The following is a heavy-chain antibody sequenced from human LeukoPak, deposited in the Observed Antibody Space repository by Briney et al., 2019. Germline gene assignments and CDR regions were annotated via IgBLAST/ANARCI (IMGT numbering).Heavy chain of an antibody. V-gene: IGHV4-34*01. CDR2: INHSGST. CDR1: GGSISSYY. CDR3: ARGPPITIFGVVIPHYFDY. Sequence: PSETLSLTCTVSGGSISSYYWSWIRQPPGKGLEWIGEINHSGSTNYNPSLKSRVTISVDTSKNQFSLKLSSVTAADTAVYYCARGPPITIFGVVIPHYFDYWGQGTLVTVSS. J-gene: IGHJ4*02. D-gene: IGHD3-3*01.